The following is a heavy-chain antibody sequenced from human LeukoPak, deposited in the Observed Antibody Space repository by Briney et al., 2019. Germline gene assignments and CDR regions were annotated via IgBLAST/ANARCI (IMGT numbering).Heavy chain of an antibody. CDR3: TRGPPSIVGATQAWIDY. J-gene: IGHJ4*02. V-gene: IGHV3-53*05. CDR2: LYSGGST. CDR1: GFTVSNNY. Sequence: GGSLRLSCAASGFTVSNNYMSWVRQAPGKGLEWVSVLYSGGSTYYADSVKGRFTISRDNSKNTLYLQMNSLRAEDTAVYYCTRGPPSIVGATQAWIDYWGQGTLVTVSS. D-gene: IGHD1-26*01.